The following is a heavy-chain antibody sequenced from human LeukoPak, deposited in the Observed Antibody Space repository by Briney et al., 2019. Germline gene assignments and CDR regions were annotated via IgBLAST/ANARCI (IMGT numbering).Heavy chain of an antibody. D-gene: IGHD6-19*01. V-gene: IGHV4-59*01. CDR2: IYYSGST. Sequence: SETLSLTCTVSGGSISSYYWSWIRQPPGKGLEWIGYIYYSGSTNYNPSLKSRVTISVDTSKNQFSLKLSSVTAADTAVYYCASAVAGSRNYYFDYWGQGALVTVSS. CDR3: ASAVAGSRNYYFDY. J-gene: IGHJ4*02. CDR1: GGSISSYY.